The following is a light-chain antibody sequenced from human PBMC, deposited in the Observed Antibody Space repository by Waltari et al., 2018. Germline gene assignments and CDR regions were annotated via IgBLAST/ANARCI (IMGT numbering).Light chain of an antibody. Sequence: QSALTQPPSASGSPGQSVSISCPGTSRYLGASNYVPWYQHHPGKAPTLMIYAVDKRPSGVPDRFSGSKSGNTASLTVSGLQAEDEADYYCSSYAGSNNLGVFGGGTKLTVL. V-gene: IGLV2-8*01. CDR3: SSYAGSNNLGV. J-gene: IGLJ3*02. CDR1: SRYLGASNY. CDR2: AVD.